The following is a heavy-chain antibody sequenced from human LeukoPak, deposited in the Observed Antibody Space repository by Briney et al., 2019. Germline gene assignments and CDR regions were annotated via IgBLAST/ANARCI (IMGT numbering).Heavy chain of an antibody. Sequence: GGSLRLSCAASGFTFSSYSMNWVRQAPGKGLEWVSSISSSSSYIYYADSVKGRFTISRDNAKNSLYLQMNSLRAEDTAVYYCARLGVLLWFGELNTDDYWGQGTLVTVSS. CDR2: ISSSSSYI. J-gene: IGHJ4*02. CDR3: ARLGVLLWFGELNTDDY. CDR1: GFTFSSYS. V-gene: IGHV3-21*01. D-gene: IGHD3-10*01.